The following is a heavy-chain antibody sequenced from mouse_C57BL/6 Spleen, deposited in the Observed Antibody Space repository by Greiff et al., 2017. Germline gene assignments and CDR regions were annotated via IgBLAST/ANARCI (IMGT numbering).Heavy chain of an antibody. CDR1: GYSFTGYF. Sequence: VQLQQSGPELVKPGDSVKISCKASGYSFTGYFMNWVMQSHGKSLEWIGRINPYNGDTFYNQKFEGKATLTVDKSSSTAHMELRSLTSEDSAVYYCARWGDYDGFAYWGQGTLVTVSA. J-gene: IGHJ3*01. D-gene: IGHD2-4*01. V-gene: IGHV1-20*01. CDR3: ARWGDYDGFAY. CDR2: INPYNGDT.